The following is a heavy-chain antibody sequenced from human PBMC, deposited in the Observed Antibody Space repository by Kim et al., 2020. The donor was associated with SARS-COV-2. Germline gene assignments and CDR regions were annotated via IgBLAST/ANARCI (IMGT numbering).Heavy chain of an antibody. J-gene: IGHJ6*02. D-gene: IGHD7-27*01. CDR3: ARETGEDGERGRYYYGMDV. Sequence: SETLSLTCTVSGVSISSADYFWSWIRQPPGKGLEWIGYIYYSGTTYYNPSIKSRVSISVDTSKNQFSLKLSSVTAADTAMYYCARETGEDGERGRYYYGMDVWGQGTTVTVSS. V-gene: IGHV4-31*03. CDR1: GVSISSADYF. CDR2: IYYSGTT.